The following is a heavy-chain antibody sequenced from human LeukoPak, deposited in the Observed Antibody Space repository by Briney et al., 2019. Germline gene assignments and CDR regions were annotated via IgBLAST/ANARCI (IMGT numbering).Heavy chain of an antibody. D-gene: IGHD4-17*01. CDR1: GFTFSSYA. V-gene: IGHV3-23*01. CDR2: ISGSGGST. J-gene: IGHJ6*02. CDR3: AKVRSAADNYGDYGYYYYGMDV. Sequence: GGSLRLSCAASGFTFSSYAMSWVRQAPGKGLEWGSAISGSGGSTYYADSVKGGCTTSRENSKNTLYLQMNSLRAEDTAVYYCAKVRSAADNYGDYGYYYYGMDVWGQGTTVTVSS.